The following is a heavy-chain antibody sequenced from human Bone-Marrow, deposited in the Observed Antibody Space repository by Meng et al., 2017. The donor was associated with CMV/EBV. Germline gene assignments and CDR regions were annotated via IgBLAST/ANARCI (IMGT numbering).Heavy chain of an antibody. CDR2: ISSSGSTI. CDR1: GFTFSDYY. J-gene: IGHJ6*01. V-gene: IGHV3-11*01. D-gene: IGHD5-12*01. Sequence: GESLKISCAASGFTFSDYYMSWIRQAPGKGLEWVSYISSSGSTIYYADSVKGRFTISRDNAKNSLYLQMNSLRAEDTAVYYCARDIASGYDYYYYGMDVWGQGPTVTGYS. CDR3: ARDIASGYDYYYYGMDV.